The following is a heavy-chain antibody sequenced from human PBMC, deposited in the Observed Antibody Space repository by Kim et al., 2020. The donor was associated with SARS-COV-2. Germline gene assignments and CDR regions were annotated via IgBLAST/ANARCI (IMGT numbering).Heavy chain of an antibody. D-gene: IGHD6-6*01. CDR3: ARQRRYSSSSIDY. CDR2: IYYSGST. Sequence: SETLSLTCTVSGGSISSSSYYWGWIRQPPGKGLEWIGSIYYSGSTYYNPSLKSRVSISVDTSKNQFSLKLTSVTAADTAVYYCARQRRYSSSSIDYWGQGTLVPVSS. V-gene: IGHV4-39*01. J-gene: IGHJ4*02. CDR1: GGSISSSSYY.